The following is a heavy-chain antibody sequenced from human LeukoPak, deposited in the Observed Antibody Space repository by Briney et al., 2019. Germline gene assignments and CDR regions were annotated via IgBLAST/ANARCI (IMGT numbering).Heavy chain of an antibody. D-gene: IGHD3-10*02. J-gene: IGHJ4*02. CDR1: GFTFSFYS. V-gene: IGHV3-21*01. Sequence: GGSLRLSCAASGFTFSFYSMNWVRQAPGRGLEWVSSIGSRSSYINYADSVKGRFTISRDNAKNSLYLQMNSLRAEDAAVYYCAKLVGGYDYYVSFDYWGQGTLVTVSS. CDR3: AKLVGGYDYYVSFDY. CDR2: IGSRSSYI.